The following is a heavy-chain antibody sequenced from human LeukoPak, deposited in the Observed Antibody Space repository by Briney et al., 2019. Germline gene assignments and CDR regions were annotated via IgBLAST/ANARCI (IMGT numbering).Heavy chain of an antibody. CDR1: GVTLSSYA. V-gene: IGHV3-23*01. J-gene: IGHJ2*01. Sequence: GGSLRLSCAASGVTLSSYAMSWARQAPGKGLGGVLVMSSSGSGGNTDHADSVKGRFTISRDSSKNTLFLHMNTLRAEDTAIYYCAKDRTVGASFWYFDLWGRGNLVTVSS. CDR3: AKDRTVGASFWYFDL. D-gene: IGHD1-26*01. CDR2: MSSSGSGGNT.